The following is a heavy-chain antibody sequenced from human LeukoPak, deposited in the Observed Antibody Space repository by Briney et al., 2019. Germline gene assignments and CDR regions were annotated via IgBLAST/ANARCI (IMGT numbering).Heavy chain of an antibody. CDR2: ISSSGSTT. CDR3: ASSNILTGYYYYMDV. Sequence: GGSLRLSCAASGFSFSSYEMNWVRQAPGKGLEWISYISSSGSTTYYADSVKGRFTISRDNAKNSLYLQMNSLRAEDTAVYYCASSNILTGYYYYMDVWGKGTTVTVSS. CDR1: GFSFSSYE. D-gene: IGHD3-9*01. J-gene: IGHJ6*03. V-gene: IGHV3-48*03.